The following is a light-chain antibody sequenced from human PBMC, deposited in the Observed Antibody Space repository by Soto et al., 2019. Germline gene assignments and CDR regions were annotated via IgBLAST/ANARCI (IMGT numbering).Light chain of an antibody. V-gene: IGLV1-40*01. Sequence: QSVLTQPPSVSGAPGQRVTISCTGSSSNIGAGYDVHWYQQLPGKAPKLMIYDVSSRPSGVSDRFSGSKSGNTASLTISGLQAEDEAEYYCSSYTSSSTVIFGGGTKVTVL. CDR1: SSNIGAGYD. CDR2: DVS. J-gene: IGLJ2*01. CDR3: SSYTSSSTVI.